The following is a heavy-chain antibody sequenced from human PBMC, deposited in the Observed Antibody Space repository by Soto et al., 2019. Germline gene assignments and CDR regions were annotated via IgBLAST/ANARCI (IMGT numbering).Heavy chain of an antibody. J-gene: IGHJ4*02. CDR2: ISYDGNVA. CDR3: AKEGPITNWYCEY. Sequence: QVQLVESGGGVVQPGRSLRLSCAASGFTFSNYGMHWVRQAPGKGLEWVIVISYDGNVAYYADSVKGRFTISRDNSKNTLYLQTNSLRTEDTAMYYCAKEGPITNWYCEYWGQGTLVTVSS. D-gene: IGHD1-1*01. V-gene: IGHV3-30*18. CDR1: GFTFSNYG.